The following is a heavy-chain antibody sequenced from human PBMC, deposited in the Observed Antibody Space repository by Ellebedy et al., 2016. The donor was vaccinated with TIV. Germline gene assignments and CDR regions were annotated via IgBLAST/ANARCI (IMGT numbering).Heavy chain of an antibody. D-gene: IGHD3-22*01. CDR3: ARDLGDSSGYLFDF. Sequence: ASVKVSCKASGYTFTKYYIHWVRQAPGQGLEWEGIINPSGGRTTYAQKFQGRVTMTRDTSTSTVYMELSSLRSEDTAVYYCARDLGDSSGYLFDFWGQGTLVTVSS. CDR1: GYTFTKYY. J-gene: IGHJ4*02. CDR2: INPSGGRT. V-gene: IGHV1-46*01.